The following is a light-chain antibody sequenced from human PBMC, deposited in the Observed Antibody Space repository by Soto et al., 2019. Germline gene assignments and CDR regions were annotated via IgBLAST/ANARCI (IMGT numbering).Light chain of an antibody. CDR2: EAS. J-gene: IGKJ1*01. CDR1: QSINW. Sequence: DIQLAQSPSTLSASVGDRITITCRAPQSINWLAWYQQKQGKAPKLLIFEASRLESGVPSRFSRSGSGTEFALTISSLQPDDFGSYSCHHYDTYSPLWTFGQGTKVYVK. CDR3: HHYDTYSPLWT. V-gene: IGKV1-5*03.